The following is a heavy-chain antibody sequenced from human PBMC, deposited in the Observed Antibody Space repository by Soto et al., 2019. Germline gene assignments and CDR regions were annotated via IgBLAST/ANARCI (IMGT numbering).Heavy chain of an antibody. D-gene: IGHD3-16*01. CDR2: IQPDGTKT. V-gene: IGHV3-7*03. J-gene: IGHJ4*02. CDR3: TKARLWDPDLDS. Sequence: EVQLLESGGGLVQPGGSLTLSCEASGFSFSTSWMSWVRQAPGKGLEWVAHIQPDGTKTYYADSVKGRFTFSRDNAKNSLSLRMTSLRAEDTGVYYCTKARLWDPDLDSWGQGTRVTVSS. CDR1: GFSFSTSW.